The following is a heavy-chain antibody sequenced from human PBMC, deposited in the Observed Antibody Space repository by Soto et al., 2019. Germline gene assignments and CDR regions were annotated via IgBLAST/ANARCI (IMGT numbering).Heavy chain of an antibody. J-gene: IGHJ4*02. CDR1: GFPFSSYS. Sequence: GSLRLSCAASGFPFSSYSMNWVRQAPGKGLEWISYISSSSGTIYYADSVKGRFTISRDNAKNSLYLQMNSLRAEDTAVYYCATFPGLAAYWGQGTWSPSPQ. D-gene: IGHD6-13*01. CDR2: ISSSSGTI. V-gene: IGHV3-48*01. CDR3: ATFPGLAAY.